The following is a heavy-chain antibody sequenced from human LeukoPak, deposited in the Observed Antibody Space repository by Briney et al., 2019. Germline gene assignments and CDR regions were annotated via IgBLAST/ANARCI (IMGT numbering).Heavy chain of an antibody. CDR3: ARGGVLKSVDY. J-gene: IGHJ4*02. CDR1: GGSITSSSYY. CDR2: VYYSGYT. D-gene: IGHD3-16*01. V-gene: IGHV4-39*01. Sequence: SETLSLTCTVSGGSITSSSYYWGWIRQPPGKGLEWIGSVYYSGYTYSNPSVASRVTISVDTSKNQFSLKLSSVTAADTAIYYCARGGVLKSVDYWGQGTLVAVSS.